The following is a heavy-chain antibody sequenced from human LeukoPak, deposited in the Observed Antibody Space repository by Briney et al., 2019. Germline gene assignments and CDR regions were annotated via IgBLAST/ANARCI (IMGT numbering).Heavy chain of an antibody. J-gene: IGHJ4*02. CDR3: ARELPEWELLIPHY. CDR1: GYTFTGYY. CDR2: INPNSGGT. D-gene: IGHD1-26*01. Sequence: ASVKVSCKASGYTFTGYYMHWVRQAPGQGLEWMGWINPNSGGTNYAQKFQGRVTMTRDTSISTAYMELSRLRSDDTAVYHCARELPEWELLIPHYWGQGTLVTVSS. V-gene: IGHV1-2*02.